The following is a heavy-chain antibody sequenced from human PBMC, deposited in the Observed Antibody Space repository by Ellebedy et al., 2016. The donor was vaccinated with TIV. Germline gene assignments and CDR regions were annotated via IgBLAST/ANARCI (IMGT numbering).Heavy chain of an antibody. CDR3: ARDYTSLGL. Sequence: PGGSLRLSCAASGFTLSDSYMSWIRQAPGKGLAWGSYISISSSYTISAYSVKGRFTISRDNAKNSLYLQMNSLRVEDTTVYYWARDYTSLGLWGQGTLVTVSS. CDR1: GFTLSDSY. J-gene: IGHJ4*02. D-gene: IGHD3-16*01. CDR2: ISISSSYT. V-gene: IGHV3-11*06.